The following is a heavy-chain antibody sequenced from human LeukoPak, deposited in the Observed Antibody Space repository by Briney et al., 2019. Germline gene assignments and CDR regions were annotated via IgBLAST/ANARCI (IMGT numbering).Heavy chain of an antibody. Sequence: GSLRLSCAASGFSFSMYGMQWVRQAPGKGLEWVAFISYDSKNTYYVESVRGRFTISRDNSKNTQYLQMNSLTLEDTAVYYCAKGPNSSPLDGLDVWGQGTMVTVST. CDR2: ISYDSKNT. D-gene: IGHD6-13*01. CDR1: GFSFSMYG. J-gene: IGHJ3*01. V-gene: IGHV3-30*18. CDR3: AKGPNSSPLDGLDV.